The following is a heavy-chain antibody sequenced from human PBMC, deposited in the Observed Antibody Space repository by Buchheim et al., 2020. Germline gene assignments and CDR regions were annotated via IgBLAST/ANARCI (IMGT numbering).Heavy chain of an antibody. CDR1: GFTVSSNY. D-gene: IGHD3-22*01. J-gene: IGHJ6*02. CDR3: ARVPYYYDSSGYLHNYYYYGMDV. V-gene: IGHV3-66*01. CDR2: IYSGGST. Sequence: EVQLLESGGGLVQPGGSLRLSCAASGFTVSSNYMSWVRQAPGKGLEWVSVIYSGGSTYYADSVKGRFTISRDNSKNTLYLQMNSLRAEDTAVYYCARVPYYYDSSGYLHNYYYYGMDVWGQGTT.